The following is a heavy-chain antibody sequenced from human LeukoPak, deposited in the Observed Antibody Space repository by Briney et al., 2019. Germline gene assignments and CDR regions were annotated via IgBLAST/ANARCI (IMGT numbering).Heavy chain of an antibody. CDR3: ARDSGIAAAGVTWYFDL. V-gene: IGHV3-30*03. Sequence: PGGSLRLSCAASGFTFSSYGMHWVRQAPGKGLEWVAIVSYDGSSKFYADSVKGRFTISRDNSKNTLDLQLNNLRGDDTAMYFCARDSGIAAAGVTWYFDLWGLGTLVTVFS. CDR1: GFTFSSYG. J-gene: IGHJ2*01. CDR2: VSYDGSSK. D-gene: IGHD6-13*01.